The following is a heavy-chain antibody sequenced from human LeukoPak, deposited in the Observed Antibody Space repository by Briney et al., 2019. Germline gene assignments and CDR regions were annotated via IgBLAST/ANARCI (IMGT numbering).Heavy chain of an antibody. J-gene: IGHJ3*02. V-gene: IGHV3-7*03. CDR2: IKQDGSEK. D-gene: IGHD6-19*01. CDR3: AKDFVAVAGDAFDI. CDR1: GFTFSSYW. Sequence: PEGSLRLSCAASGFTFSSYWMSWVRQAPGKGLEWVANIKQDGSEKYYVDSVKGRFTISRDNAKNSLYLQMNSLRAEDTALYYCAKDFVAVAGDAFDIWGQGTLVTVSS.